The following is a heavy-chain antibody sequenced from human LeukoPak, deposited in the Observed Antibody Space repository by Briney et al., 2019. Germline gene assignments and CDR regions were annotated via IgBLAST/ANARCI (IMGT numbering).Heavy chain of an antibody. D-gene: IGHD2-2*03. J-gene: IGHJ4*02. CDR2: ISSGSSNI. V-gene: IGHV3-48*04. Sequence: GGSLRLSCAASGFTFSSYSMNWVRQAPGKGLEWVSYISSGSSNIYYADSVKGRFTISRDNAKNSLYLQMTSLRAEDTAVYYCARAGYCSSTSCPIKYYFDYWGQGTLVTASS. CDR1: GFTFSSYS. CDR3: ARAGYCSSTSCPIKYYFDY.